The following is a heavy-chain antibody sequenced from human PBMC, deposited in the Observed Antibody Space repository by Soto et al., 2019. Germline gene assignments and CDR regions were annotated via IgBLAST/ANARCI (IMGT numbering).Heavy chain of an antibody. CDR1: GAAISRVAYS. D-gene: IGHD3-16*01. J-gene: IGHJ5*02. CDR2: IYHSGGT. V-gene: IGHV4-30-2*01. Sequence: SETLALNCAVSGAAISRVAYSRSWIRQPPGKGLEWIGYIYHSGGTYYKPALQSRVTISIDRSKNQFCLKLSSVTAADMAVYYCAREVDLRAGRGSWFDPWGQGTLVTVSS. CDR3: AREVDLRAGRGSWFDP.